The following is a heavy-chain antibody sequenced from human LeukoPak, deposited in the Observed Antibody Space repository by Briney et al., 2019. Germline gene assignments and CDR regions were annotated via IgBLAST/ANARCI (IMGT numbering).Heavy chain of an antibody. CDR3: ARGDGDYVLPFDY. V-gene: IGHV4-30-2*01. Sequence: PSESPSLTRAVSGGSISSGGYSSSCIRQPPGKGLEWIGYIYHSGSTYYNPSLKSRVTISVDRSKNQFSLKLSSVTAADTAVYYCARGDGDYVLPFDYWGQGTLVTVSS. D-gene: IGHD4-17*01. CDR1: GGSISSGGYS. CDR2: IYHSGST. J-gene: IGHJ4*02.